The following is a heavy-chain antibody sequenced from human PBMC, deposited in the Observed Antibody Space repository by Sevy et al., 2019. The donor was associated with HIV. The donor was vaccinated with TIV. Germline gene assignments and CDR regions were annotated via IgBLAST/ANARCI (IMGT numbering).Heavy chain of an antibody. V-gene: IGHV3-30-3*01. Sequence: GGSLRLSCAASEFTFSSYAMHWVRQAPGKGLEWVAVISYDGSNKYYADSVKGRFTISRDNSKNTLYLQMNSLRAEDTAVYYCARAHAVHRHFDYWGQGTLVTVSS. J-gene: IGHJ4*02. CDR2: ISYDGSNK. CDR1: EFTFSSYA. D-gene: IGHD2-2*01. CDR3: ARAHAVHRHFDY.